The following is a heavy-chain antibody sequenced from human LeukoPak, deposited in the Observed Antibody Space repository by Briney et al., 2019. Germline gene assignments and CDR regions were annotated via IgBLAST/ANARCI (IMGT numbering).Heavy chain of an antibody. V-gene: IGHV3-23*01. CDR3: AGPYYYYGMDV. J-gene: IGHJ6*02. Sequence: GGSLRLSCAASGFTFNNYAMSWVRQAPGKGLEWVSAVSGSGGSTYYADSVKDRFTISRDNSKNTLYLQMNSLRAEDTAVYYCAGPYYYYGMDVWGQGTTVTVSS. CDR1: GFTFNNYA. CDR2: VSGSGGST.